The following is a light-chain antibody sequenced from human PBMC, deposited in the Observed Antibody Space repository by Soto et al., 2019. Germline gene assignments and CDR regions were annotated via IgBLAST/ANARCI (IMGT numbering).Light chain of an antibody. Sequence: QSALTQPRSVSGSPGQSVTISCTGTSSDVGGYNYVSWYQQHPGKAPKFMIYDVDKRPSGVPDRFSGSKFGNTASLTISGLQAEDEADYYCFSYAGRYTYVFGTGTK. J-gene: IGLJ1*01. CDR3: FSYAGRYTYV. CDR1: SSDVGGYNY. V-gene: IGLV2-11*01. CDR2: DVD.